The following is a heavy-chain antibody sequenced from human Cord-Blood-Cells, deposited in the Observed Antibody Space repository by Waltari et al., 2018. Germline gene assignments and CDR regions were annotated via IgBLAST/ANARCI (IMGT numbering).Heavy chain of an antibody. CDR2: IIPIFRTA. CDR3: ARRCSGGSCYSDYYYGMDV. CDR1: GGTFSSYA. V-gene: IGHV1-69*01. J-gene: IGHJ6*02. Sequence: QVQLVQAGAEVKKPGSSVKVPCKSSGGTFSSYALSWVREAPGQGLEWLGGIIPIFRTANYAQKFQGRVTITADESTSTAYMELSSLRSEDTAVYYCARRCSGGSCYSDYYYGMDVWGQGTTVTVSS. D-gene: IGHD2-15*01.